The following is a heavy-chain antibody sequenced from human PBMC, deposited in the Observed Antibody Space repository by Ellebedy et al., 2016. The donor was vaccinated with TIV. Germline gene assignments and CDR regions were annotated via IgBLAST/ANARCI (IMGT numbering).Heavy chain of an antibody. D-gene: IGHD2-2*01. J-gene: IGHJ4*02. CDR1: GYTFSNYG. CDR2: ISAYNGDT. V-gene: IGHV1-18*01. Sequence: ASVKVSXKASGYTFSNYGITWVRQAPGQGPEWMGWISAYNGDTNYAQKLQDRVTMTTDTSTSTAYMELRSLKSDDTAMYYCARGGMLYCSSTYCVDYWGQGTLVTVSS. CDR3: ARGGMLYCSSTYCVDY.